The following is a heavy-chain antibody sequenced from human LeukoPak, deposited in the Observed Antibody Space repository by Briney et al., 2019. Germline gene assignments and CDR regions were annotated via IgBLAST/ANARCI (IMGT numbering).Heavy chain of an antibody. CDR1: GGTFSSYA. J-gene: IGHJ4*02. Sequence: SVKVSCKASGGTFSSYAISWVRQAPGQGLEWVGGIIPIFGTANYAQKFQGRVTITADESTSTAYMELSSLRSEDTAVYYCARGIVGATHSDYWGQGTLVTVSS. D-gene: IGHD1-26*01. CDR3: ARGIVGATHSDY. CDR2: IIPIFGTA. V-gene: IGHV1-69*13.